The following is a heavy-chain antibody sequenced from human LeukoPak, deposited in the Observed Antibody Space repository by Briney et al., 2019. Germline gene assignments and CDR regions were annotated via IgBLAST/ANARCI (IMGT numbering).Heavy chain of an antibody. CDR2: TNEDGSDK. Sequence: GSLRLSCEGSGFSFSNYWMSWVRQAPGKGLEWVAHTNEDGSDKYYVDSVKGRFTISRDNAKNSLYLQMGSLRAEDTAIFYCTSWSSCSSDNCQFNYWGQGTLVTVSS. D-gene: IGHD2-15*01. CDR3: TSWSSCSSDNCQFNY. J-gene: IGHJ4*02. CDR1: GFSFSNYW. V-gene: IGHV3-7*01.